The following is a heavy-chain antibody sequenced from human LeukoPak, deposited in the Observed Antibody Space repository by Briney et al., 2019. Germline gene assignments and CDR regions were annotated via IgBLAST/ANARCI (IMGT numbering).Heavy chain of an antibody. CDR3: ARAKSTVSTYFDS. D-gene: IGHD4-17*01. CDR2: INPGGTT. J-gene: IGHJ4*02. CDR1: GGSFSGYY. Sequence: PSETPSLTCAVHGGSFSGYYWAWIRQPPGKGLEWIGEINPGGTTNYHPSLKRRVTISADTSKSQFSLELRSVTAADTAVFYCARAKSTVSTYFDSWGQGSLVTVSS. V-gene: IGHV4-34*01.